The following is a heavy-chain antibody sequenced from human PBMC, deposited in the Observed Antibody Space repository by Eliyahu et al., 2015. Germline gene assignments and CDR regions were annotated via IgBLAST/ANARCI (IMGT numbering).Heavy chain of an antibody. V-gene: IGHV4-34*01. D-gene: IGHD3-3*01. CDR3: ARGRGLRFLEWLSERRGLSMDV. J-gene: IGHJ6*04. Sequence: QVQLQQWGAGLLXPSETLSLTCAVXDGSFXGYXXSWTRQPPGKGLEWIGXINHSGSTNYNPSLKSRVTISVDTSKNQFSLKLSSVTAADTAVYYCARGRGLRFLEWLSERRGLSMDVWGKGTTVTVSS. CDR1: DGSFXGYX. CDR2: INHSGST.